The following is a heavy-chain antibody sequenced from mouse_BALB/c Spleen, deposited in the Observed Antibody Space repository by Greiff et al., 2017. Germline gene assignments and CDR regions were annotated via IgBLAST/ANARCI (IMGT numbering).Heavy chain of an antibody. J-gene: IGHJ2*01. Sequence: EVQLQQSGTVLARPGASVKMSCKASGYSFTSYWMHWVKQRPGQGLEWIGAIYPGNSDTSYNQKFKGKAKLTAVTSASTAYMELSSLTNEDSAVYYCTRDPKLGLYYFDYWGQGTTLTVSS. V-gene: IGHV1-5*01. D-gene: IGHD4-1*01. CDR1: GYSFTSYW. CDR2: IYPGNSDT. CDR3: TRDPKLGLYYFDY.